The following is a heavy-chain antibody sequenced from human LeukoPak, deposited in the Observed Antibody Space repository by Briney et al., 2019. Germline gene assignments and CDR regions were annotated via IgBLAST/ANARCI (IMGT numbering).Heavy chain of an antibody. D-gene: IGHD3-16*02. CDR3: ARDRAVRYFDY. CDR1: GFTFSNHG. J-gene: IGHJ4*02. Sequence: PGRPLRLSCAASGFTFSNHGMHWVRQAPGKGLEWVALIWYDGTKKYYADSVKGRLTISRDNSKNTLYLEMNSLRAEDTAVYYCARDRAVRYFDYWGQGTLVTVSS. CDR2: IWYDGTKK. V-gene: IGHV3-33*01.